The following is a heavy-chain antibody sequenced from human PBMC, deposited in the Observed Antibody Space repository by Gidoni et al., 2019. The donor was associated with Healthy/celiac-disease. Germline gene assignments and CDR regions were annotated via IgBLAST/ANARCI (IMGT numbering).Heavy chain of an antibody. V-gene: IGHV3-53*01. CDR2: IYSGGST. Sequence: EVQLVESGGGLIQPGGSLRLSCAASGFTVSSNYMSWVRQAPGKGLEWVSVIYSGGSTYYADSVKGRFTISRDNSKNTLYLQMNSLRAEDTAVYYCARASQVTWIPHGLDVWGQGTTVTVSS. D-gene: IGHD5-18*01. J-gene: IGHJ6*02. CDR3: ARASQVTWIPHGLDV. CDR1: GFTVSSNY.